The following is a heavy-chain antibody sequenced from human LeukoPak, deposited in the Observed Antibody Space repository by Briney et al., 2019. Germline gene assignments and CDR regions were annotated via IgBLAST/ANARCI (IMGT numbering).Heavy chain of an antibody. J-gene: IGHJ4*02. CDR1: GFXLDDYA. Sequence: GGSLRLSCAASGFXLDDYAIHWVRQAPGKGLEWGSLISVAGGSTYYADSVKGRFTISRDNSKNSLYLQMNSLRTEDTALYYCAKDMWRFGELDYDYWGQGTLVTVCS. CDR3: AKDMWRFGELDYDY. D-gene: IGHD3-10*01. V-gene: IGHV3-43*02. CDR2: ISVAGGST.